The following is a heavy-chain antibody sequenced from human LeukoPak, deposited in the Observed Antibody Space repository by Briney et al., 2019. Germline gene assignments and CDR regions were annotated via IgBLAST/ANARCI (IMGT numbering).Heavy chain of an antibody. Sequence: ASVTVSCKASGYTFTGYYMHWVRQAPRQGLEWMGWINPNSGGTNYAQKFQGWVTMTRDTSISTAYMELSRLRSDDTAVYYCARVDCSGGSCHSSRYGMDVWGQGTTVTVS. V-gene: IGHV1-2*04. J-gene: IGHJ6*02. CDR1: GYTFTGYY. D-gene: IGHD2-15*01. CDR3: ARVDCSGGSCHSSRYGMDV. CDR2: INPNSGGT.